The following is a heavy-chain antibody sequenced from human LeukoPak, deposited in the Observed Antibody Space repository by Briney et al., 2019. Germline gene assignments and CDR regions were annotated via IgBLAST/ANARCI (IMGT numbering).Heavy chain of an antibody. Sequence: PSETLSLTCAVYGGSFSGYYWSWIRQPPGKGLEWIGEINHSGSTNYNPSLKSRVTISVHTSKNQFSLKLSSVTAADTAVYYCARLTGYSSESWFDPWGQGTLVTVSS. CDR3: ARLTGYSSESWFDP. D-gene: IGHD3-9*01. CDR1: GGSFSGYY. J-gene: IGHJ5*02. CDR2: INHSGST. V-gene: IGHV4-34*01.